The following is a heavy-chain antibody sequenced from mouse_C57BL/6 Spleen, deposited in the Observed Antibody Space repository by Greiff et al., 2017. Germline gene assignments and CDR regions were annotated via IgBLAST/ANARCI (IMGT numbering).Heavy chain of an antibody. Sequence: DVKLVESGGDLVKPGGSLKLSCAASGFTFSSYGMSWVRQTPDKRLEWVATISSGGSYTYYPYSVKGRFTISRDNAKSTLYLQMSSLKSEDTAMYYCARPFTTGAYAMDYWGQGTSVTVSS. J-gene: IGHJ4*01. V-gene: IGHV5-6*02. CDR2: ISSGGSYT. D-gene: IGHD1-1*01. CDR1: GFTFSSYG. CDR3: ARPFTTGAYAMDY.